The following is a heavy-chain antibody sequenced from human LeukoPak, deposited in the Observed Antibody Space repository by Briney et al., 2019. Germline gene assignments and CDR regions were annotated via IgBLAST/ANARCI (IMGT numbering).Heavy chain of an antibody. Sequence: PSETLSLTCTVSGGSISSYYWSWIRQPPGKGLEWIGYIYYSGSTNYNPSLKSRVTISVDTSKNQFSLKLSSVTAADTAVYYCARVRAAENFDYWGRGTLVTVSS. J-gene: IGHJ4*02. CDR1: GGSISSYY. CDR2: IYYSGST. D-gene: IGHD6-13*01. V-gene: IGHV4-59*08. CDR3: ARVRAAENFDY.